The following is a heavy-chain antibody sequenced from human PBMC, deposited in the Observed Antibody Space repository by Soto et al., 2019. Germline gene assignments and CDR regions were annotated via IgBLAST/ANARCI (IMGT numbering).Heavy chain of an antibody. CDR1: GYTFTSYA. V-gene: IGHV1-3*01. CDR3: ARGKEPDFFDY. J-gene: IGHJ4*02. Sequence: AAVKVSCKASGYTFTSYAMHWVRQAPGQRLEWMGWINAGNGNTKYSQKFQGRVTITRDTSASTAYMELSSLRSEDTAVYYCARGKEPDFFDYSGRGTLVIGSS. CDR2: INAGNGNT.